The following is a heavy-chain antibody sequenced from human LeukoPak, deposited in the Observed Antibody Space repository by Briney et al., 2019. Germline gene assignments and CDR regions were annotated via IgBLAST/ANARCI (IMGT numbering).Heavy chain of an antibody. Sequence: GGSLRLSCAASGFTFSSYGMSWVRQAPGKGLEWVSAISGSGGSTYYADSVKGRFTISRDNSKNTLYLQMNSLRAEDTAVYYCAKSYHYDSSGYYAVVGYWGQGTLVTVSS. D-gene: IGHD3-22*01. CDR2: ISGSGGST. V-gene: IGHV3-23*01. CDR3: AKSYHYDSSGYYAVVGY. CDR1: GFTFSSYG. J-gene: IGHJ4*02.